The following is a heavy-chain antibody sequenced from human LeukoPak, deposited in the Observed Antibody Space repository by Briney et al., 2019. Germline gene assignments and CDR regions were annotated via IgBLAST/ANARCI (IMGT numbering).Heavy chain of an antibody. CDR3: ARDVVTIFGVDDYYFDY. CDR1: GFTFSSYE. J-gene: IGHJ4*02. Sequence: GALRLSCAASGFTFSSYEMNWVRQAPGKGLEWVSYISSSGSTIYYADSVKGRFTISRDNAKNSLYLQMNSLRAEDTAVYHCARDVVTIFGVDDYYFDYWGQGTLVTVSS. D-gene: IGHD3-3*01. V-gene: IGHV3-48*03. CDR2: ISSSGSTI.